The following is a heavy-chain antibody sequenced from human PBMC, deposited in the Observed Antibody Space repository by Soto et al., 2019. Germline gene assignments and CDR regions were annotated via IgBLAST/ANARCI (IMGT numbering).Heavy chain of an antibody. CDR3: ARLVDYYDSSGPVY. CDR1: GGSISSGGYY. V-gene: IGHV4-31*03. D-gene: IGHD3-22*01. CDR2: IYYSGST. J-gene: IGHJ4*02. Sequence: SETLSLTCTVSGGSISSGGYYWSWIRQHPGKGLEWIGYIYYSGSTYYNPSLKSRVTISVDTSKNQFSLKLSSVTAADTAVYYCARLVDYYDSSGPVYWGQGTLVTVSS.